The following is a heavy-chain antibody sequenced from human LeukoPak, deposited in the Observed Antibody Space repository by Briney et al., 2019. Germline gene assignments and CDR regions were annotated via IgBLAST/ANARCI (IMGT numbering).Heavy chain of an antibody. D-gene: IGHD4-11*01. CDR1: RFSFSSYA. Sequence: PGGSLRLSCVASRFSFSSYAMDWVRQAPGRGLEWVSAISGSGANTYYADSVKGRFTISRDHSKTTLFLQMNSLRAEDTAVYYCAKDLHDYGNYVGWFDSWGQGTLVTVSS. V-gene: IGHV3-23*01. CDR2: ISGSGANT. CDR3: AKDLHDYGNYVGWFDS. J-gene: IGHJ5*01.